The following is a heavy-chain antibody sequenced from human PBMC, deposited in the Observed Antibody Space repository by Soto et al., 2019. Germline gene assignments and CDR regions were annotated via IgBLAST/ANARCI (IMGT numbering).Heavy chain of an antibody. D-gene: IGHD3-3*02. V-gene: IGHV4-4*07. J-gene: IGHJ4*02. Sequence: SETLSLTCNVSGRSMVSYYWSWIRQPAGKGLEWIGRIYTGGNTNYNPSLKSRVTMSVDTSKSQFSLSLTSVTAADTAVYYCAREGDDRHFFFDSWGQGTLVTVSS. CDR3: AREGDDRHFFFDS. CDR1: GRSMVSYY. CDR2: IYTGGNT.